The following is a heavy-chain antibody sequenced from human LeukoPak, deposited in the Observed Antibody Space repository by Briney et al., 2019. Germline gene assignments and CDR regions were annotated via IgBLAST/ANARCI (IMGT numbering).Heavy chain of an antibody. J-gene: IGHJ4*02. CDR2: ISAYSGNT. CDR1: VYIFTSYA. D-gene: IGHD3-22*01. CDR3: ARDDDSSGYYAAFDY. Sequence: ASVKVSCKTSVYIFTSYAINWVRQAPGERLEWMGWISAYSGNTNYAQKFQDRVTITTDTHTRTAYIELRSLRAVHTPVYYCARDDDSSGYYAAFDYWGQGALVTVSS. V-gene: IGHV1-18*01.